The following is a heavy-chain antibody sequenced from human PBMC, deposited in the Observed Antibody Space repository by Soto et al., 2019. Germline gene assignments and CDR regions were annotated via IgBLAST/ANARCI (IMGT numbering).Heavy chain of an antibody. Sequence: QVQMVQSGAEVKKPGASVKVSCKASGYTFSSYGISWVRQAPGQGREWMGWISAYNGNTNYAQKLQGRVTMTTDTTTSTADMEPRSLRSDDTAVYYCARVKGSGYHNCFAPWGQGTLVTVSS. CDR1: GYTFSSYG. J-gene: IGHJ5*02. CDR2: ISAYNGNT. CDR3: ARVKGSGYHNCFAP. V-gene: IGHV1-18*01. D-gene: IGHD3-22*01.